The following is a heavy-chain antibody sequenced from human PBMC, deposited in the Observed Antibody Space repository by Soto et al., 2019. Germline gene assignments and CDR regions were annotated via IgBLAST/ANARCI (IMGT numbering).Heavy chain of an antibody. V-gene: IGHV4-31*03. CDR1: GGSISSGGYY. J-gene: IGHJ3*02. CDR2: IYYSGST. CDR3: AIHAPGSSSWYGDAFDI. Sequence: QVQLQESGPGLVKPSQTLSLTCNVSGGSISSGGYYWSWIRQHPGKGLEWIGYIYYSGSTYYNPSLKSRVTIAVDTSKTQFSLKLSSVTAADTAVYYCAIHAPGSSSWYGDAFDIWGQGTMVTVSS. D-gene: IGHD6-13*01.